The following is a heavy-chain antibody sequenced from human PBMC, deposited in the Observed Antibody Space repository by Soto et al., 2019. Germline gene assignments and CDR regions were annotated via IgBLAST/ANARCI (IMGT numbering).Heavy chain of an antibody. CDR1: GGSVSSAGYY. D-gene: IGHD3-3*01. CDR2: TYHSGST. V-gene: IGHV4-61*08. J-gene: IGHJ4*02. CDR3: ARQVATSGVNYFDY. Sequence: QVQLQESGPGLVRPSETLSLTCTVSGGSVSSAGYYWSWIRQPPGKGLEWIGYTYHSGSTNYNPSLKSRVTISVGTSKNQFSLKLSSVTAADTAVYFCARQVATSGVNYFDYWGQGTLVTVSS.